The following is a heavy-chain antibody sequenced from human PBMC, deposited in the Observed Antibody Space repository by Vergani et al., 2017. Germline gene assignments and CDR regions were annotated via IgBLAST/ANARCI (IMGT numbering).Heavy chain of an antibody. CDR1: GFTFSSYA. Sequence: QVQLVESGGGVVQPGRSLRLSCAASGFTFSSYAMHWVRQAPGKGLEWVAVISYDGSNKYYADSVKGRFTISRDNSKNTLYLQMNSLRAEDTAVYDCARDRVEGTDHYYYYGMDVWGQGTTVTVSS. D-gene: IGHD2-15*01. V-gene: IGHV3-30-3*01. CDR3: ARDRVEGTDHYYYYGMDV. J-gene: IGHJ6*02. CDR2: ISYDGSNK.